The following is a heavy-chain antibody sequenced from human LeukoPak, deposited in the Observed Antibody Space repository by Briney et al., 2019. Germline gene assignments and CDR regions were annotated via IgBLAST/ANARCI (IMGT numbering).Heavy chain of an antibody. CDR2: IYYSGST. V-gene: IGHV4-59*01. Sequence: PSETLSLXCTVSGGSISSYYWSWIRQPPGKGLECIGYIYYSGSTNYNPSLKSRVTISVDTSKNQFSLKLSSVTAADTAVYYCARETASGYSYGYVSAFGIWGQGTMVTVSS. CDR1: GGSISSYY. D-gene: IGHD5-18*01. CDR3: ARETASGYSYGYVSAFGI. J-gene: IGHJ3*02.